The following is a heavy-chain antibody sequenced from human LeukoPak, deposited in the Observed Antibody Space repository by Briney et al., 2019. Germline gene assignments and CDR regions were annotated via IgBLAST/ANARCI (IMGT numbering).Heavy chain of an antibody. V-gene: IGHV4-59*12. J-gene: IGHJ6*03. D-gene: IGHD6-19*01. Sequence: PSETLSLTCTVSGGSISSYYWSWIRQPPGKGLEWIGYIYYSGSTNYNPSLKSRVTISVDTSKNQFSLKLSSVTAADTAVYYCARAVAGNRRYYYMDVWGKGTTVTVSS. CDR3: ARAVAGNRRYYYMDV. CDR1: GGSISSYY. CDR2: IYYSGST.